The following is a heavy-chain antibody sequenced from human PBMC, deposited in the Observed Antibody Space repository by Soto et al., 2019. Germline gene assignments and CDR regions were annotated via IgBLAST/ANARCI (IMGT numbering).Heavy chain of an antibody. V-gene: IGHV1-58*01. CDR3: AAETAGDSSSVYYYYYGMDV. CDR2: IVVGSGNT. CDR1: GFTFTSSA. Sequence: SVKVSCKASGFTFTSSAVQWVRQARGQRLEWIGWIVVGSGNTNYAQKFQERVTITRDMSTSTAYMELSSLRSEDTAVYYCAAETAGDSSSVYYYYYGMDVWGQGTTVTVSS. J-gene: IGHJ6*02. D-gene: IGHD6-6*01.